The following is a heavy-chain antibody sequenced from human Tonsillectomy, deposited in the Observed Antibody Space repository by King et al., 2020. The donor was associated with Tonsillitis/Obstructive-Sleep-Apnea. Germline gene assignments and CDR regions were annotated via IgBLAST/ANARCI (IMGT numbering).Heavy chain of an antibody. D-gene: IGHD2-2*01. V-gene: IGHV7-4-1*02. CDR1: GYTFTNYA. Sequence: VQLVESGSELKKPGASVKVSCKASGYTFTNYAMNWVRQAPGQGLEWMGWINTNTGNPTYAQGFTGRFVFSLDTSVSPAYLQISSLKAEDTAVYYCARGSGDIVVVPASMEYYYYMDVWGKGTTVTVSS. CDR2: INTNTGNP. CDR3: ARGSGDIVVVPASMEYYYYMDV. J-gene: IGHJ6*03.